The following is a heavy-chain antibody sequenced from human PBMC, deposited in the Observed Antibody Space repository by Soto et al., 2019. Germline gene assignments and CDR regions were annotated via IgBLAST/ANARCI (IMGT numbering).Heavy chain of an antibody. CDR2: IYPGDSDT. CDR3: VRQHPVTMTTSAFDY. D-gene: IGHD4-17*01. V-gene: IGHV5-51*01. J-gene: IGHJ4*02. Sequence: PGESLKISCKGSGYSFTSYWIGWVRQMPGKGLEWMGIIYPGDSDTRYSPSFQGQVTISADKSISTAYLQWSSLRASDTAIYYCVRQHPVTMTTSAFDYWGQGTLVTVSS. CDR1: GYSFTSYW.